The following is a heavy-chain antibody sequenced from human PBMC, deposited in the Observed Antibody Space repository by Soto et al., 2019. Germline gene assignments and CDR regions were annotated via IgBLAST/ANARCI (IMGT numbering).Heavy chain of an antibody. CDR2: ISAYNGNT. CDR3: ARDPPYIAAAGNPFDY. Sequence: QVQLVQSGAEVKKPGASVKVSCKASGYTFTSYGISWVRQAPGQGLEWMGWISAYNGNTNYAQKLQGRVTMTTDTSPRNGYKGLRSLGSGGNARYFCARDPPYIAAAGNPFDYWGQGTLVTVSS. D-gene: IGHD6-13*01. V-gene: IGHV1-18*01. J-gene: IGHJ4*02. CDR1: GYTFTSYG.